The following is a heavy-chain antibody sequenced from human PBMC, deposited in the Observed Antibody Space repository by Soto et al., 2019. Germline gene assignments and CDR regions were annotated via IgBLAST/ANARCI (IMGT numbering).Heavy chain of an antibody. J-gene: IGHJ4*02. CDR3: ARSYYYDSSGYLDY. Sequence: GGSLRLSCAASGFTFSSYGMHWVRQAPGKGLEWVAVIWYDGSNKYYADSVKGQFTISRDNSKNTLYLQMNSLRAEDTAVYYCARSYYYDSSGYLDYWGQGTLVTVSS. CDR1: GFTFSSYG. CDR2: IWYDGSNK. D-gene: IGHD3-22*01. V-gene: IGHV3-33*01.